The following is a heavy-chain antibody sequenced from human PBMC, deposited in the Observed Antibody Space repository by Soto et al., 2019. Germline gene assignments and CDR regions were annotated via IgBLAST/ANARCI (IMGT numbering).Heavy chain of an antibody. CDR2: IDPSDSYT. CDR1: GYSFTSYW. CDR3: ARHEDIVLMVYYGMDV. Sequence: GESLKISCKGSGYSFTSYWISWVRQMPGKGLEWMGRIDPSDSYTNYSPSFQGHATISADKSISTAYLQWSSLKASDTAMYYCARHEDIVLMVYYGMDVWGQGTTVTVSS. D-gene: IGHD2-8*01. J-gene: IGHJ6*02. V-gene: IGHV5-10-1*01.